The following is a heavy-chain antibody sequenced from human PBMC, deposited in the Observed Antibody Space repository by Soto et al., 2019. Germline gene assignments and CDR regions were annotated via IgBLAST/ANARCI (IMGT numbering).Heavy chain of an antibody. CDR3: ARGMEVATYYYDSSGYVFDY. CDR1: GGSISSGGYY. Sequence: SETLSLICTVSGGSISSGGYYWSWIRQHPGKGLEWIGYIYYSGSTYYNPSLKSRVTISVDTSKNQFSLKLSSVTAADTAVYYCARGMEVATYYYDSSGYVFDYWGQGTLVTVSS. D-gene: IGHD3-22*01. J-gene: IGHJ4*02. V-gene: IGHV4-31*03. CDR2: IYYSGST.